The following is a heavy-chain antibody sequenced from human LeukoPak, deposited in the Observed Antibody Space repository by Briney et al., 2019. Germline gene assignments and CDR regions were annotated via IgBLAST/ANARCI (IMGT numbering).Heavy chain of an antibody. Sequence: RASVKVSCKASGYTFSNYGINWVRQAPGQGLEWMGWISVYNGNTNYAQKFQGRVTMTTDTSTSTAYMELRSLRSDDTAVYYCARGERSITMVRGAISPWGQGTLVTVSS. CDR3: ARGERSITMVRGAISP. J-gene: IGHJ5*02. D-gene: IGHD3-10*01. CDR2: ISVYNGNT. V-gene: IGHV1-18*04. CDR1: GYTFSNYG.